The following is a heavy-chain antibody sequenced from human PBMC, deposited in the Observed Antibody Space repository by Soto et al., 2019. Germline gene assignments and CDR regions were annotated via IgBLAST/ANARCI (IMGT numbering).Heavy chain of an antibody. CDR1: GFTFSSYG. CDR2: ISYDGSNK. Sequence: GGSLRLSCAASGFTFSSYGMHWVRQAPGKGLEWVAVISYDGSNKYYADSVKGRFTISRDNSKNTLYLQMNSLRAEDTAVYYCAKLPPPGVAVAPRETNWFDPWGQGTLVTV. D-gene: IGHD6-19*01. V-gene: IGHV3-30*18. J-gene: IGHJ5*02. CDR3: AKLPPPGVAVAPRETNWFDP.